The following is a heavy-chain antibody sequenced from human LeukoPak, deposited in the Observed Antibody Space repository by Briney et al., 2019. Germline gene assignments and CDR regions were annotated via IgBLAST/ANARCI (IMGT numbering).Heavy chain of an antibody. Sequence: GGSLRLSCAASGFTVSSNYMSWVRQAPGKGLEWVSVIYSGGSTYYADSVKGRFTISRDNSKNTLYLQMNSLRAEDAAVYYCATFLGDYYDSSGYVGAFDIWGQGTMVTVSS. D-gene: IGHD3-22*01. V-gene: IGHV3-53*05. J-gene: IGHJ3*02. CDR1: GFTVSSNY. CDR2: IYSGGST. CDR3: ATFLGDYYDSSGYVGAFDI.